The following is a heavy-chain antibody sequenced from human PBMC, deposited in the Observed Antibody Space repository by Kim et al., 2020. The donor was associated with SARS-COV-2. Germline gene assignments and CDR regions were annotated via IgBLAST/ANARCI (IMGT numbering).Heavy chain of an antibody. CDR2: IDHSGTT. Sequence: SETLSLTCAVSGGSFSSSSCWSCVRQPPGKGLEWIGEIDHSGTTNYNPSLKSRVSISVDESKTQFSLRLKSVTAAATAVYYCARGVSSAWTLRPWFDPSG. CDR3: ARGVSSAWTLRPWFDP. D-gene: IGHD6-19*01. J-gene: IGHJ5*02. V-gene: IGHV4-4*02. CDR1: GGSFSSSSC.